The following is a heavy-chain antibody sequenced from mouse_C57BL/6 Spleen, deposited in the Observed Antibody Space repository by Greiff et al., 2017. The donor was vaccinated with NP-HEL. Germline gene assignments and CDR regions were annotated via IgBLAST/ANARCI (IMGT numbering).Heavy chain of an antibody. CDR3: ARDLYDGYYGGAMDY. D-gene: IGHD2-3*01. Sequence: EVKLQESEGGLVQPGSSMKLSCTASGFTFSDYYMAWVRQVPEKGLEWVANINYDGSSTYYLDSLKSRFIISRDNAKNILYLQMSSLKSEDTATYYCARDLYDGYYGGAMDYWGQGTSVTVSS. J-gene: IGHJ4*01. V-gene: IGHV5-16*01. CDR2: INYDGSST. CDR1: GFTFSDYY.